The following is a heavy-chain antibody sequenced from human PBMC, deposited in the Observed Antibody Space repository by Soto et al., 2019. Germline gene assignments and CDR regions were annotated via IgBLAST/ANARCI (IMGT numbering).Heavy chain of an antibody. J-gene: IGHJ5*02. Sequence: QIQLVQFGPEVKKPGTPVKVSCKASGFTFSNSGIHWVRQAPGQRLEWIGWIVVGRGNTDYAQKFQERVTITRDVSTNTAYMELTSLRSEDTAVYYCAADLAPTVPHNWFEPWGQGTLVTVSS. CDR2: IVVGRGNT. V-gene: IGHV1-58*02. D-gene: IGHD2-21*02. CDR3: AADLAPTVPHNWFEP. CDR1: GFTFSNSG.